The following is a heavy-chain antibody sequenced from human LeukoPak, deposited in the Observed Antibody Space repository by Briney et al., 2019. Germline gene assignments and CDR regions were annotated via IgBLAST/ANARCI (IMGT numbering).Heavy chain of an antibody. Sequence: GGSLRLSCAASGFPFRHYAMHWVRQATGKGLVWVAVIWYDGCNKFYADSVKGRFTISRDNSKNTLNLQMNSLRPEDTAVYDCASVPSLYCSSTSCNFDYWGQGTLVTVSS. J-gene: IGHJ4*02. D-gene: IGHD2-2*01. CDR2: IWYDGCNK. CDR3: ASVPSLYCSSTSCNFDY. CDR1: GFPFRHYA. V-gene: IGHV3-33*08.